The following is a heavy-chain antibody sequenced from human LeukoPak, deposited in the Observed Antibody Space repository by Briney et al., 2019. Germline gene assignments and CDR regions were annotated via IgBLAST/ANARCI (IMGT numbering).Heavy chain of an antibody. CDR1: GFTFSNYY. Sequence: GGSLRLSCAASGFTFSNYYMSWVRQAPGKGLEWVANIKQDGSEKYSVDSVKGRFTISKDNAKNSLFLQMTSLRAEDTAVYYCARGRWLDYWGQGTLVTVSS. CDR2: IKQDGSEK. J-gene: IGHJ4*02. CDR3: ARGRWLDY. V-gene: IGHV3-7*04. D-gene: IGHD6-13*01.